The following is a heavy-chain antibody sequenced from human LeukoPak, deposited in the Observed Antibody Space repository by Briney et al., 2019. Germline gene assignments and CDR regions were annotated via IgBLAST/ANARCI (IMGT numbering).Heavy chain of an antibody. CDR3: AKDRAGWDSSSPVEVVY. CDR2: ISGSCGRP. J-gene: IGHJ4*02. D-gene: IGHD6-13*01. CDR1: GFTFSSYA. V-gene: IGHV3-23*01. Sequence: GGSLRLSCAASGFTFSSYAMRWVREAPGKGVEWVSAISGSCGRPYYADSVHGRFTISRDNSKNTLYLQMNSLRAEDTAVYYCAKDRAGWDSSSPVEVVYWGQGTLVTVSS.